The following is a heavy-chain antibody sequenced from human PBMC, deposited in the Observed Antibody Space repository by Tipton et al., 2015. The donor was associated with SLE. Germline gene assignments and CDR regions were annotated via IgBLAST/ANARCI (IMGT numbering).Heavy chain of an antibody. CDR2: IYYSGST. Sequence: TLSLTCTVSGGSISSGGYYWSWIRQPPGKGLEWIGYIYYSGSTNYNPSLKSRVTISVDTSKNLFSLKLSSVTAADTAVYYCASNNRDYFDYWGQGTLVTVSS. J-gene: IGHJ4*02. D-gene: IGHD2/OR15-2a*01. CDR3: ASNNRDYFDY. V-gene: IGHV4-61*08. CDR1: GGSISSGGYY.